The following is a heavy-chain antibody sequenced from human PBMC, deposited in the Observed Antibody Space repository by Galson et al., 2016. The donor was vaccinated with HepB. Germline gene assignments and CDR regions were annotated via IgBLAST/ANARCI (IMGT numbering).Heavy chain of an antibody. V-gene: IGHV3-23*01. CDR3: AKGDDFWSGYYGGL. CDR1: EFTFNNCP. Sequence: SLRLSCAASEFTFNNCPLHWVRQAPGKGLEWVSGISGTGGTTYYADSVKGRFTISRDNSKNTLYLRMNSLRAEDTAVYYCAKGDDFWSGYYGGLWGQGTLVTVSS. J-gene: IGHJ4*02. D-gene: IGHD3-3*01. CDR2: ISGTGGTT.